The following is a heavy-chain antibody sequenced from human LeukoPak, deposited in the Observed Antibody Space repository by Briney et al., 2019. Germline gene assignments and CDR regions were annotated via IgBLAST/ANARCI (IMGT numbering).Heavy chain of an antibody. CDR3: PKGSAGARPYYFDY. V-gene: IGHV3-23*01. D-gene: IGHD1-26*01. Sequence: PGGSLRLSSAASGVTFNNYAMSGGRQAPGEGVEWGSAITDSGVDTYYTESVKGRFTISRDNSKNTLFFQMNSLRAEDTAVYYCPKGSAGARPYYFDYWGQGILVTVSS. CDR1: GVTFNNYA. CDR2: ITDSGVDT. J-gene: IGHJ4*02.